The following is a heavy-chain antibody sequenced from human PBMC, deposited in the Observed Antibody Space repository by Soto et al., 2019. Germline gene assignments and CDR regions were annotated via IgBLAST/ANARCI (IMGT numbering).Heavy chain of an antibody. Sequence: GGSLRLSCAASGFTFSSYSMNWVRQAPGKGLEWVSSISSSSYIYYADSVKGRFTISRDNAKNSLYLQMNSLRAEDTALYYCAKDRASGTGTTMGFGQFDYWGQGTLVTVSS. CDR3: AKDRASGTGTTMGFGQFDY. CDR1: GFTFSSYS. J-gene: IGHJ4*02. V-gene: IGHV3-21*04. D-gene: IGHD1-7*01. CDR2: ISSSSYI.